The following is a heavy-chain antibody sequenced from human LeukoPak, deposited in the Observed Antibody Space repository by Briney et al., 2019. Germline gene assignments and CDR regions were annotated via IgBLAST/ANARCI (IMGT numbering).Heavy chain of an antibody. CDR3: AADYYYDSSGYFLTRFDP. CDR1: GFTFIISA. J-gene: IGHJ5*02. Sequence: ASVTVTFTSSGFTFIISAMQWMRQPRGQRLERIGFIVVGSGNTNYAQKFQGRVTITRDMSTSTAYMELSSLRSEDTAVYYCAADYYYDSSGYFLTRFDPWGQGTLVTVSS. D-gene: IGHD3-22*01. V-gene: IGHV1-58*02. CDR2: IVVGSGNT.